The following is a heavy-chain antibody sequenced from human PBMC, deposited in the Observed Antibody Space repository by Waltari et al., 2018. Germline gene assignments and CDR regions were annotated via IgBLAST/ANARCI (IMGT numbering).Heavy chain of an antibody. CDR2: IRYDGSNK. CDR1: GFTFSSYG. CDR3: AKKAGDYYYGMDV. J-gene: IGHJ6*02. Sequence: QVQLVESGGGVVQPGGSLRLSCAASGFTFSSYGMHWVRQAPGKGLEWVAFIRYDGSNKYYADSVKGRFTISRDNSKNTLYLQMNSLRAEDTAVYYCAKKAGDYYYGMDVWGQGP. V-gene: IGHV3-30*02. D-gene: IGHD6-13*01.